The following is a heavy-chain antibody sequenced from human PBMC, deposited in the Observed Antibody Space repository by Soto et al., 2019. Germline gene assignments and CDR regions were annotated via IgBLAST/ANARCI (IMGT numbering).Heavy chain of an antibody. CDR3: ARVPVQLCSHFDY. CDR1: GGSISSGDYY. CDR2: IYYSGST. J-gene: IGHJ4*02. D-gene: IGHD5-18*01. Sequence: SETLSLTCTVSGGSISSGDYYWSWIRQPPGKGLEWIGYIYYSGSTYYNPSLKSRVTISVDTSKNQFSLKLSSVTAADTAVYYCARVPVQLCSHFDYWGQGTLVTVSS. V-gene: IGHV4-30-4*01.